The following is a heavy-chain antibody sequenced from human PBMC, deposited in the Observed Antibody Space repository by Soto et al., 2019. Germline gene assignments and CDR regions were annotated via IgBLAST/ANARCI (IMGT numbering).Heavy chain of an antibody. CDR1: GGSFSGDD. Sequence: PSETLSLTCAVYGGSFSGDDWSWIRQRPGKGQEWDGESNHSGSTNYNPSLKSRVTISVATSKNQFSLKLSSVTAADTALYYCARHTGYRYYYYYVMDVWGQGTTVTVSS. CDR3: ARHTGYRYYYYYVMDV. CDR2: SNHSGST. V-gene: IGHV4-34*01. J-gene: IGHJ6*02. D-gene: IGHD3-9*01.